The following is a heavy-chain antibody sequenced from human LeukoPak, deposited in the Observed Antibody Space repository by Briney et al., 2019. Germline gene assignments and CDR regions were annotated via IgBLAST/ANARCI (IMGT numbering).Heavy chain of an antibody. J-gene: IGHJ3*02. CDR3: ADPRVPVGGIFDI. Sequence: GGPLRPSCVASAFTFSTLTRSWAPQAPGKGLEGGSSMSGSGDSTYYSDSVKGRFTISRDNSKNTVYLQMNSMRAEDTAIYYCADPRVPVGGIFDIWGQGRLVTVSS. CDR2: MSGSGDST. CDR1: AFTFSTLT. D-gene: IGHD2-2*01. V-gene: IGHV3-23*01.